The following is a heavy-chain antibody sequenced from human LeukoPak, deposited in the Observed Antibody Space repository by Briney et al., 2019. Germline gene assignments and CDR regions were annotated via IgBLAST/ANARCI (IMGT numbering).Heavy chain of an antibody. V-gene: IGHV3-13*01. J-gene: IGHJ4*02. CDR1: GFTFSDYD. D-gene: IGHD1-1*01. Sequence: GGSLRLSCAASGFTFSDYDMHWVRQATGKGLEWVSAIGTAGDTYYTGSVKGRFAISRENAKNSLYLQMNSLRAGDTAVYYCARVAKERVGGVYYFDYWGQGTLVTASS. CDR2: IGTAGDT. CDR3: ARVAKERVGGVYYFDY.